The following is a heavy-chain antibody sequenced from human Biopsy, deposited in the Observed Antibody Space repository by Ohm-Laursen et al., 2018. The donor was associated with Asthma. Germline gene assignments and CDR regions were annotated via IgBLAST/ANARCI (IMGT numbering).Heavy chain of an antibody. CDR3: ARARLGRFGY. V-gene: IGHV3-48*02. CDR1: GFTFSSYS. D-gene: IGHD2-21*01. CDR2: ISSSSSTI. Sequence: SLRLSCAASGFTFSSYSMNWVRQAPGKGLEWVSYISSSSSTIYYADSVKGRFTISRDNAKNSLYLQMNNLRDEDTAGYYCARARLGRFGYWGQGTLVTVSS. J-gene: IGHJ4*02.